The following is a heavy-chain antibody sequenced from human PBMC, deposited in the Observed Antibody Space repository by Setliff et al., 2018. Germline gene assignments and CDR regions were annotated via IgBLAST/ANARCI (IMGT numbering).Heavy chain of an antibody. CDR3: ARDRATVIRGVTSFFYYYMDV. CDR2: IFYSDTA. V-gene: IGHV4-59*11. D-gene: IGHD3-10*01. J-gene: IGHJ6*03. CDR1: GGPIGPHY. Sequence: SETLSLTCTVSGGPIGPHYWSWIRQAPGKGLEWIGHIFYSDTAKYNPSLEGRAAISVDSSKNQFSLTLRSVTAADTAVYYCARDRATVIRGVTSFFYYYMDVWGGGTTVTVSS.